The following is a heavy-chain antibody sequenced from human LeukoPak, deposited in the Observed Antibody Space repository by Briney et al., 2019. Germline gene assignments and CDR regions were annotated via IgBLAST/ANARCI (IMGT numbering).Heavy chain of an antibody. J-gene: IGHJ4*02. V-gene: IGHV1-18*01. Sequence: ASVKVSCKASGYTFTSYGISWVRQAPGQGLEWMGWISAYNGNTNYAQKLQGRVTMTRNTSISTAYMELSSLRSEDTAVYYCARGNLGFGESYFDYWGQGTLVTVSS. CDR1: GYTFTSYG. CDR2: ISAYNGNT. CDR3: ARGNLGFGESYFDY. D-gene: IGHD3-10*01.